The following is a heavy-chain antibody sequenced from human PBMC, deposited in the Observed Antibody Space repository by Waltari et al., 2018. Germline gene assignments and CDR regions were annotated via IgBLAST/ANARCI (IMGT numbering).Heavy chain of an antibody. J-gene: IGHJ4*01. CDR3: TTLDAPWGG. V-gene: IGHV3-15*01. Sequence: EVQMVESGGGLVKPGDSLRLSCAASGFTFTPAWLTWVRQAPGKGLEWVGRMKSKSDGAITDFAAPVRGRFSISRDDSQNMVFLQMNSLRTEDTAVYYCTTLDAPWGGWGHGTLVTVSS. CDR2: MKSKSDGAIT. CDR1: GFTFTPAW. D-gene: IGHD7-27*01.